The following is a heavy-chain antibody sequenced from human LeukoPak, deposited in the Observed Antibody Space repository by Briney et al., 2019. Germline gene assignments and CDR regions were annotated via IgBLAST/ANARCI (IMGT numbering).Heavy chain of an antibody. J-gene: IGHJ5*02. D-gene: IGHD3-10*01. Sequence: GGSLRLSCAASGFTFSGSAMHWVRQASGKGLEWVGRIRSKANSYATAYAASVKGRFTISRDDSKNTAYLQMNSLKTEDTAVYYCTRPSYYYGSGSLNWFDPWGQGTLVTVSS. V-gene: IGHV3-73*01. CDR3: TRPSYYYGSGSLNWFDP. CDR2: IRSKANSYAT. CDR1: GFTFSGSA.